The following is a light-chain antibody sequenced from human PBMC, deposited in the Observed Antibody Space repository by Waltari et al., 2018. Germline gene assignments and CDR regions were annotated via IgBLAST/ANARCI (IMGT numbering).Light chain of an antibody. CDR3: YSAADNIGV. Sequence: SYELTQPSSVSVSPGQTARITCSGDVLAKKKYARWFQQEPGQAPVLVIDKDSGRPAGIPERFSGSTSGTTVTLTISGAQVEDEADYYCYSAADNIGVFGGGTKLTVL. J-gene: IGLJ3*02. CDR2: KDS. CDR1: VLAKKKY. V-gene: IGLV3-27*01.